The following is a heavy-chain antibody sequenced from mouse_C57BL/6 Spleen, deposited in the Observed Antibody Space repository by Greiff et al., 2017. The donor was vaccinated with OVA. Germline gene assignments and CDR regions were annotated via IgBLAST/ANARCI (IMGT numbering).Heavy chain of an antibody. CDR1: GFTFSSYA. CDR2: ISDGGSYT. D-gene: IGHD1-1*01. Sequence: DVKLVESGGGLVKPGGSLKLSCAASGFTFSSYAMSWVRQTPEKRLEWVATISDGGSYTYYPDNVKGRFTISRDNAKNNLYLQMSHLKSEDTAMYYCARDNPAYGSYFDYWGQGTTLTVSS. V-gene: IGHV5-4*01. CDR3: ARDNPAYGSYFDY. J-gene: IGHJ2*01.